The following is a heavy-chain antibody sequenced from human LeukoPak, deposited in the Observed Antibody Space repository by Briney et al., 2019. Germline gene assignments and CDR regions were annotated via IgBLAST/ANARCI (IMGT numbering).Heavy chain of an antibody. CDR2: ISSSGNNI. V-gene: IGHV3-21*01. J-gene: IGHJ4*02. CDR3: ARSGGGMDDY. CDR1: GLTFSSYR. D-gene: IGHD3-16*01. Sequence: PGGSLRLSCAASGLTFSSYRMNWVRQAPGKGLEWVSSISSSGNNIYYADSVKGRFTISRDNAKNSLYLQMNSLRAEDTAVYYCARSGGGMDDYWGQGTLVTVSS.